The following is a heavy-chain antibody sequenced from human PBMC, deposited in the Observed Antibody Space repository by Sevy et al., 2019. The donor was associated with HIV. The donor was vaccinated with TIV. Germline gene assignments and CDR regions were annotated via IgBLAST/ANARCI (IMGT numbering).Heavy chain of an antibody. D-gene: IGHD6-13*01. V-gene: IGHV3-30*04. J-gene: IGHJ4*02. CDR1: GFIFSNYA. Sequence: GGSLRLSCAASGFIFSNYAIHWVRRAPGKGLEWVAVISYDGSNKHYAASVKGRFTISRDNSRNTLFLQMNSLRAEDTAIYYCAKDSRVYSSSHFDYWGQGTRVTVSS. CDR3: AKDSRVYSSSHFDY. CDR2: ISYDGSNK.